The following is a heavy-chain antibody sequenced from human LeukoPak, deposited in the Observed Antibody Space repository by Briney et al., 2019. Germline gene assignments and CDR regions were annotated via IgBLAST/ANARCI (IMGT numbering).Heavy chain of an antibody. V-gene: IGHV4-31*03. Sequence: SQTLSLTCTVSGGSISSGGYYWSWIRQHPGKGLEWIGYIYYSGSTYYNPSLKSRVTISVDTSKNQFSLKLSSVTAADTAVYYCARTPLTTVTTGFDPWGQGTLVTVSS. D-gene: IGHD4-17*01. CDR3: ARTPLTTVTTGFDP. CDR1: GGSISSGGYY. J-gene: IGHJ5*02. CDR2: IYYSGST.